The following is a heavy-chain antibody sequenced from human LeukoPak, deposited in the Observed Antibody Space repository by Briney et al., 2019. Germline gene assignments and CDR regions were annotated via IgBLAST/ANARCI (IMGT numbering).Heavy chain of an antibody. J-gene: IGHJ4*02. V-gene: IGHV3-74*01. CDR1: GFTFRSYW. CDR3: ARDNGMVRGVLDY. Sequence: GGSLRLSCAASGFTFRSYWMHWVRQAPGKGLVWVSRIHTDGSSTTYADSVKGRFTISRDNSKNTLYLQMNSLRAEDTAVYYCARDNGMVRGVLDYWGQGTLVTVSS. D-gene: IGHD3-10*01. CDR2: IHTDGSST.